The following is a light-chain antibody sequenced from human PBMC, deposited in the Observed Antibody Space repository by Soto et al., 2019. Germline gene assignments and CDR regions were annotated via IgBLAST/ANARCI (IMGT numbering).Light chain of an antibody. Sequence: EIVMTQSPATLSLSPGESATLSCRASQSVSSNLAWYQQKTGQTPRLLIFGAYTRASGIPGRFSGSGSGTELTLTISRLQPDDFATYYCQKYNSYPGTCGQGTQVDIK. CDR1: QSVSSN. CDR2: GAY. CDR3: QKYNSYPGT. V-gene: IGKV3-15*01. J-gene: IGKJ1*01.